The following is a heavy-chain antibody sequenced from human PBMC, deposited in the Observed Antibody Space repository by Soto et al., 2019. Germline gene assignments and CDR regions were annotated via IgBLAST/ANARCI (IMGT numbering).Heavy chain of an antibody. CDR2: ISYDGSNK. J-gene: IGHJ4*02. V-gene: IGHV3-30*03. D-gene: IGHD3-9*01. Sequence: GGSLRLSCAASGSSFSSYGIHWVRQVPGKGLEWVAVISYDGSNKYYADSVKGRFTISRDNSKNTLYLQMNSLRAEDTAVYYCASPLVRDYDILTGDNDYWGQGTLVTVSS. CDR3: ASPLVRDYDILTGDNDY. CDR1: GSSFSSYG.